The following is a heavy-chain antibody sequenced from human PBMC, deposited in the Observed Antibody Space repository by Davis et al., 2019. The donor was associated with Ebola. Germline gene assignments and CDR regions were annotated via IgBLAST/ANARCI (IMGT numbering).Heavy chain of an antibody. Sequence: GESLKISCAASGFTFSSYGMHWVRQAPGKGLEWVAVIWYDGSNKYYADSVKGRFTISSDNSKNTLYLQMNSLRAEDTAVYYCARDGELNDFWSGYFDYWGQGTLVTVSS. V-gene: IGHV3-33*01. CDR2: IWYDGSNK. D-gene: IGHD3-3*01. J-gene: IGHJ4*02. CDR3: ARDGELNDFWSGYFDY. CDR1: GFTFSSYG.